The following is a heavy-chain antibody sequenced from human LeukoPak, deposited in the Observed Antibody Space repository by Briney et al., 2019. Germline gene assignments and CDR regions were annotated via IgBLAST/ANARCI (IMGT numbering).Heavy chain of an antibody. V-gene: IGHV3-30*18. Sequence: PGRSLRLSCAASGFTFSSYGMHWVRQAPGKGLEWVAVISYDGSNKYYADSVKGRFTISRDNSKNTLYLQMNSLRAEDTAVYYCAKDPGGEPPPYEIDYWGQGTLVTVSS. J-gene: IGHJ4*02. D-gene: IGHD3-16*01. CDR1: GFTFSSYG. CDR2: ISYDGSNK. CDR3: AKDPGGEPPPYEIDY.